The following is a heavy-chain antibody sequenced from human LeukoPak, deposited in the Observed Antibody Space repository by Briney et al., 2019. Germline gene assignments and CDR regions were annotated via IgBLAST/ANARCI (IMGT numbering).Heavy chain of an antibody. CDR1: GFTFGDHA. CDR3: TRGPIQRWLYDGMDV. V-gene: IGHV3-49*04. CDR2: IRSKAYGETT. J-gene: IGHJ6*02. Sequence: GGSLRLSCTASGFTFGDHAMSWVRQAPGKGLEWVGFIRSKAYGETTEYAASVKGRFIISRDDSTSIAYLRMNSLKTEDTAVYYCTRGPIQRWLYDGMDVWGQGTTVIVSS. D-gene: IGHD5-18*01.